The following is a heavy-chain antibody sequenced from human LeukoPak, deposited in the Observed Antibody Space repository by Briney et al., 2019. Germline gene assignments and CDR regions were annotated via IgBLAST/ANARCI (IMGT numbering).Heavy chain of an antibody. Sequence: PSETLSLTCVVYGGSFSGYCWSWIRQPPGKGLEWVSAISGSGGSTYYADSVEGRFTISRDNSKNTLYLQMNSLRAEDTAVYYCAKEGAAAGTGYYGMDVWGQGTTVTVSS. D-gene: IGHD6-13*01. V-gene: IGHV3-23*01. J-gene: IGHJ6*02. CDR1: GGSFSGYC. CDR2: ISGSGGST. CDR3: AKEGAAAGTGYYGMDV.